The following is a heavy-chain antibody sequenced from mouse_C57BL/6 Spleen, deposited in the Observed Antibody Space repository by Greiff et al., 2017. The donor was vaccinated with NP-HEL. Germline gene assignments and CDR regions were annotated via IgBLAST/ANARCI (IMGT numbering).Heavy chain of an antibody. J-gene: IGHJ1*03. CDR1: GYTFTDYY. CDR3: ARSDGSSPYGYFDV. D-gene: IGHD1-1*01. CDR2: IYPGSGNT. Sequence: QVQLQQSGAELVRPGASVKLSCKASGYTFTDYYINWVKQRPGQGLEWIARIYPGSGNTYYNEKFKGKATLTAEKSSSTAYMQLSSLTSEDSAVYFCARSDGSSPYGYFDVWGTGTTVTVSS. V-gene: IGHV1-76*01.